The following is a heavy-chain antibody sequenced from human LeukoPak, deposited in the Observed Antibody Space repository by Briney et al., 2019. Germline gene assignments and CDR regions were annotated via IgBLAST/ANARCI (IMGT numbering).Heavy chain of an antibody. D-gene: IGHD1-26*01. J-gene: IGHJ3*02. CDR1: GFTFDDYA. Sequence: GGSLRLSCAASGFTFDDYAMHWVRQAPGKGLEWVSGISWNSGSIGYADSVKGRFTISRDNAKNSLYLQMNSLRAGDMALYYCAKDMQWELLVVGAFDIWGQGTMVTVSS. CDR3: AKDMQWELLVVGAFDI. V-gene: IGHV3-9*03. CDR2: ISWNSGSI.